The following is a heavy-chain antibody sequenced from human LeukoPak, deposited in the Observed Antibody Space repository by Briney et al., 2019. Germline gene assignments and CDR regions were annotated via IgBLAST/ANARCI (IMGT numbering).Heavy chain of an antibody. D-gene: IGHD2-2*01. V-gene: IGHV3-21*01. Sequence: PGGSLRLSCAASGFTFSSYSMNWVRQAPGKGLEWVSSIISSSSYIYYADSVKGRFTISRDNAKNSLYLQMNSLRAEDTAVYYCAREVGTTPIVVVPAASDYYYYYMDVWGKGTTVTVSS. CDR1: GFTFSSYS. CDR3: AREVGTTPIVVVPAASDYYYYYMDV. J-gene: IGHJ6*03. CDR2: IISSSSYI.